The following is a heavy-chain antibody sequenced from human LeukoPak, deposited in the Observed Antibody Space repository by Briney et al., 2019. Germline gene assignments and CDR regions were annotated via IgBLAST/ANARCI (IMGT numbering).Heavy chain of an antibody. CDR3: AGDDFYSSGWKFLPITRGEYGMDV. V-gene: IGHV4-39*07. J-gene: IGHJ6*02. Sequence: SETLSLTCTVSGGSISSSSYYWGWIRQPPGKGLEWIGSIYYSGSTYYNPSLKSRVTISVDTSKNQFSLKLSSVTAADTAVYYCAGDDFYSSGWKFLPITRGEYGMDVWGQGTTVTVSS. CDR1: GGSISSSSYY. CDR2: IYYSGST. D-gene: IGHD6-19*01.